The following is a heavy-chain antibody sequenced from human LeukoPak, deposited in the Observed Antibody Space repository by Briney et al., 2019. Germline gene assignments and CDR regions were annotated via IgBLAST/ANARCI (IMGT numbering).Heavy chain of an antibody. D-gene: IGHD3-16*01. CDR1: GYTFTGYY. J-gene: IGHJ4*02. CDR3: ARSFFTSAIDY. Sequence: ASVKASCKASGYTFTGYYMHWVRQAPGQGLEWMGRINPNSGGTNYAQKFQGRVTMTRDTSISTAYMELSRLRSDDTAVYYCARSFFTSAIDYWGQGTLVTVSS. V-gene: IGHV1-2*06. CDR2: INPNSGGT.